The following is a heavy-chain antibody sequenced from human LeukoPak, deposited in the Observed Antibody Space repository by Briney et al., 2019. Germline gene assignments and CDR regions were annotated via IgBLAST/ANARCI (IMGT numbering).Heavy chain of an antibody. V-gene: IGHV4-59*01. J-gene: IGHJ6*02. Sequence: SETLSLTCTVSGGSISSYYWSWIRQPPGKGLEWLGYIYYSGSTNYNPSLKSRVTISVDTSKNQFSLKLSSVTAADTAVYYCAGGGGAVAYDYYYGMDVWGQGTTVTVSS. D-gene: IGHD6-19*01. CDR2: IYYSGST. CDR3: AGGGGAVAYDYYYGMDV. CDR1: GGSISSYY.